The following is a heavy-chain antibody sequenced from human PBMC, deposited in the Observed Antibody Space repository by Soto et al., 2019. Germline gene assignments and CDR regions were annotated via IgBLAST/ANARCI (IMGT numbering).Heavy chain of an antibody. CDR2: IYYSGST. V-gene: IGHV4-31*03. J-gene: IGHJ4*02. CDR3: AREYYYDSSGFDY. Sequence: SETLSLTCTVPGVSISSGGYYWTWIRQHPQKGLEWIGHIYYSGSTYYNPSLKSRVTVSVDTSKNQFSLKLSSVTAADTAVYYCAREYYYDSSGFDYWGQGTLVTVSS. CDR1: GVSISSGGYY. D-gene: IGHD3-22*01.